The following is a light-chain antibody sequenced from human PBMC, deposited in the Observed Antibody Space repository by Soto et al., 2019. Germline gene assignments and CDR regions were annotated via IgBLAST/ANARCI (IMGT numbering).Light chain of an antibody. CDR1: TSNTLHNF. Sequence: QSVLTQPPSVSAAPGQKVTISCSGDTSNTLHNFVSWYQQLPGAAPKLLIYEDNKRPSGIPDRFSGSKFGTSVTLAITGLQTGDEADYYCGTWDTSLSAYVFGTGTKLTVL. V-gene: IGLV1-51*02. J-gene: IGLJ1*01. CDR3: GTWDTSLSAYV. CDR2: EDN.